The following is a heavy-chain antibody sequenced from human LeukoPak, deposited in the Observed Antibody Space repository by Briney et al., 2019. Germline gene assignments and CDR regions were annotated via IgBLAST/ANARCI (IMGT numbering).Heavy chain of an antibody. CDR1: GYTFTSYG. V-gene: IGHV7-4-1*02. CDR2: INTNTGNP. J-gene: IGHJ5*02. CDR3: ARDCYRGHNWFDP. Sequence: ASVKVSCKASGYTFTSYGISWVRQAPGQGLEWTGWINTNTGNPTYAQGFTGRFVFSLDTSVSTACLQISSLKAEDTAVYYCARDCYRGHNWFDPWGQGTLVTVSS. D-gene: IGHD2-15*01.